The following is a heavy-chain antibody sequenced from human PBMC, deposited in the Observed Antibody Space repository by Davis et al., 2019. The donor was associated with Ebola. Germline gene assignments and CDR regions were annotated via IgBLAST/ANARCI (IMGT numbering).Heavy chain of an antibody. V-gene: IGHV1-2*06. D-gene: IGHD1-26*01. Sequence: ASVKVSCKASGYTFTGCYVHWVRQAPGQGLEWMGRINPNSGGTNYAQKFQGRVTMSRDTSINTAYMELSGLRSDDTAFYYCARETYSGNYYYFDYWGQGTLVTVSS. CDR3: ARETYSGNYYYFDY. J-gene: IGHJ4*02. CDR2: INPNSGGT. CDR1: GYTFTGCY.